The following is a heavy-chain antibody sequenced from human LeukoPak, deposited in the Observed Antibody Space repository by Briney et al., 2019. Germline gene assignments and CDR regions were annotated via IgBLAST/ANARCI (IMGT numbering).Heavy chain of an antibody. D-gene: IGHD3-9*01. CDR3: AKLEIRYFDWLPLDY. J-gene: IGHJ4*02. Sequence: KPSETLSLTCAVYGGSFSGYYWSWIRQPPGKGLEWIGEINHSGSTNYNPSLKSRVTISVDTSKNQFSLKLSSVTAADTAVYYRAKLEIRYFDWLPLDYWGQGTLVTVSS. CDR1: GGSFSGYY. V-gene: IGHV4-34*01. CDR2: INHSGST.